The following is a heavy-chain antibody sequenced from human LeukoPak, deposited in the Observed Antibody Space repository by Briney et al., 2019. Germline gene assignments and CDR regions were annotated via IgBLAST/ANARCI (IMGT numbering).Heavy chain of an antibody. Sequence: SETLSLTCAVYGGSFSGYYWSWIRQPPGKGLEWIGEINHSGSTNYNPSLKSRVTISVDTSKNQFSLKLSSVTAADTAVYYCARPXGRYYYDGSGLPRAPNWFDPWGQGTLVTVSS. J-gene: IGHJ5*02. CDR2: INHSGST. D-gene: IGHD3-22*01. CDR1: GGSFSGYY. CDR3: ARPXGRYYYDGSGLPRAPNWFDP. V-gene: IGHV4-34*01.